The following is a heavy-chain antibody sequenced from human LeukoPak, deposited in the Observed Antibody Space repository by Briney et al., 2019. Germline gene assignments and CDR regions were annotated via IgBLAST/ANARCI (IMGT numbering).Heavy chain of an antibody. CDR3: ARGLYSSGWYYFDY. V-gene: IGHV3-74*01. D-gene: IGHD6-19*01. CDR2: INSDGSST. CDR1: GFTFSSYW. J-gene: IGHJ4*02. Sequence: PGGTLGLSCAASGFTFSSYWWHWVRQAPGKGLVWVSRINSDGSSTSYADSVKGRFTMSRNNATSTLYLQMISLRAEDTAGYYCARGLYSSGWYYFDYWGQGTLVTVSS.